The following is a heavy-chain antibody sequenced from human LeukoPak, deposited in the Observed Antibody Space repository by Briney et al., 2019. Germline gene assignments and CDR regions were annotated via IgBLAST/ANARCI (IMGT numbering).Heavy chain of an antibody. Sequence: SASGRSLSSYYWSWIRQPPGKGLEWIGYIYYSGGTNYNPSLKSRVTISVDTSKNQFSLKLSSVTAADTAVYYCARLRGTGYYFDYWGQGTLVTVSS. J-gene: IGHJ4*02. CDR1: GRSLSSYY. D-gene: IGHD1-1*01. CDR2: IYYSGGT. CDR3: ARLRGTGYYFDY. V-gene: IGHV4-59*01.